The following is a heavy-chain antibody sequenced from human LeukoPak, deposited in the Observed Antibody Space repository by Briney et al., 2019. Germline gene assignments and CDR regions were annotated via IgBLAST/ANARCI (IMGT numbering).Heavy chain of an antibody. CDR2: IYYSGST. CDR1: GGSISSSSYY. J-gene: IGHJ4*02. CDR3: ARRNSSSWNFDY. Sequence: SETLSLTCTVSGGSISSSSYYWGWIRQPPGKGLEWIGSIYYSGSTKYNPSLKSRVTISVDTSKNQFSLKLSSVTAADTAVYYCARRNSSSWNFDYWGQGTLVTVSS. V-gene: IGHV4-39*01. D-gene: IGHD6-13*01.